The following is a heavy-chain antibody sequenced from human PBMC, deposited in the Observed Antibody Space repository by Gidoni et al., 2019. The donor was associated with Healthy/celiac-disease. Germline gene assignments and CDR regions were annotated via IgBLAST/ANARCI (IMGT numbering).Heavy chain of an antibody. V-gene: IGHV3-9*01. CDR2: VSWNGGSI. J-gene: IGHJ4*02. CDR1: GFTFDDYA. D-gene: IGHD2-21*01. Sequence: EVQLVESGGGLVQPGWSLRLSCAASGFTFDDYAMHWVRQGPGKGLEWVSGVSWNGGSIGYADSVKGRFTISRDNAKNSLYLQMNSLRSEDTAFYYCAKDKCGGDCSFDYWGQGTLVTVSS. CDR3: AKDKCGGDCSFDY.